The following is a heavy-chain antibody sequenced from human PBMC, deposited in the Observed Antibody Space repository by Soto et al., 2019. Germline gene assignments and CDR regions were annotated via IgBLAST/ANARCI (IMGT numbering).Heavy chain of an antibody. CDR1: GGTFSSYA. CDR3: ARDEAVDGGNSGYFQH. J-gene: IGHJ1*01. V-gene: IGHV1-69*12. CDR2: IIPIFGTA. D-gene: IGHD2-21*02. Sequence: QVQLVQSGAEVKKPGSSVKVSCKASGGTFSSYAISWVRQAPGQGLEWMGGIIPIFGTANYAQKFQGRVTITADESTSTAYKELSSLRSEDTAVYYCARDEAVDGGNSGYFQHWGQGTLVTVSS.